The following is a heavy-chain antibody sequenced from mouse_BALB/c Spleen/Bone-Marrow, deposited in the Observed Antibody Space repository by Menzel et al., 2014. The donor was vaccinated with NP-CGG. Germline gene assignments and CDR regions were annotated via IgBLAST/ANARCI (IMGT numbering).Heavy chain of an antibody. Sequence: EVKLVESGGGLVQPGGSLRLSCATSGFTFTDYYMSWVRQPPGKALEWLGFIRNKANGYTTEYSASVKGRFTISRDNSQSILYLQMNTLRAEDSATYYCARSYYRYDGWYFDVWGAGTTVTVSS. CDR2: IRNKANGYTT. V-gene: IGHV7-3*02. J-gene: IGHJ1*01. CDR1: GFTFTDYY. D-gene: IGHD2-14*01. CDR3: ARSYYRYDGWYFDV.